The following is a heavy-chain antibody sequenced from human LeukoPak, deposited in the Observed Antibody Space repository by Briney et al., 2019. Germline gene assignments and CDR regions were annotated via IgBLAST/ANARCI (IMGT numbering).Heavy chain of an antibody. CDR3: AKDLSVGQWLAPIDY. J-gene: IGHJ4*02. CDR2: INSDGSST. V-gene: IGHV3-74*01. D-gene: IGHD6-19*01. CDR1: GFTFSSYW. Sequence: PGGSLRLSCAASGFTFSSYWMHWVRQAPGKGLVWVSRINSDGSSTSYGDSVKGRFTISRDNSRNTLYLQMNSLRAEDTAVYYCAKDLSVGQWLAPIDYWGQGTLVTVSS.